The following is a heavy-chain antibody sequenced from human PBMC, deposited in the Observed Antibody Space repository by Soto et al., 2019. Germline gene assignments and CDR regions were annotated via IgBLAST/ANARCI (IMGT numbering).Heavy chain of an antibody. CDR1: GFTFSNYA. CDR3: ANIYSSGWYYFDY. Sequence: PGGSLRLSCAASGFTFSNYAMGWVRQAPGKGLEWVSAISGSGGSTYYADSVKGRFTISRDNSKNTLYLQMNSLRAEDTAVYYCANIYSSGWYYFDYWGQGTLVTVSS. CDR2: ISGSGGST. V-gene: IGHV3-23*01. D-gene: IGHD6-19*01. J-gene: IGHJ4*02.